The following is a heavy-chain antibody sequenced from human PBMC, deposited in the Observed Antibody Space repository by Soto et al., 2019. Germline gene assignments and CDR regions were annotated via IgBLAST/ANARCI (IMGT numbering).Heavy chain of an antibody. CDR3: ASSLGWGFGELDVGIDY. Sequence: SETLSLTCTVSGGSISSSSYYWGWIRQPPGKGLEWIGSIYYSGSTYYNPSLKSPVTISVDTSKNQFSLKLSSVTAADTAVYYCASSLGWGFGELDVGIDYWGQGTLVTVSS. V-gene: IGHV4-39*01. D-gene: IGHD3-10*01. J-gene: IGHJ4*02. CDR2: IYYSGST. CDR1: GGSISSSSYY.